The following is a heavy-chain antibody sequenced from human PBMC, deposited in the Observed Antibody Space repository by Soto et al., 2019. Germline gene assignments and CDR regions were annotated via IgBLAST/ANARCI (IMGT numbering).Heavy chain of an antibody. Sequence: ASVKVSCTASGYTFTSYAMHCVRQAPGQGLEWMGWINPNSGGTNCAQKFQGWVTMTRDTSISTAYMELSRLRSDDTAVYYCARELQYQLPARYGMDVWGQGTTVTVSS. J-gene: IGHJ6*02. CDR1: GYTFTSYA. D-gene: IGHD2-2*01. V-gene: IGHV1-2*04. CDR3: ARELQYQLPARYGMDV. CDR2: INPNSGGT.